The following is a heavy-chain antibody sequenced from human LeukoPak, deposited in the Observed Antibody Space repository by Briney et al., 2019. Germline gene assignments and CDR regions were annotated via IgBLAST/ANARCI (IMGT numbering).Heavy chain of an antibody. V-gene: IGHV3-30*18. Sequence: GGSLRLSCAASGFTFSSDGMHWVRQAPGKGLEWVAVISYDGSNKYYADSVKGRFTISRDNSKNTLYLQMNSLRAEDTAVYYCAKDREQQWLVDWFDPWGQGTLVPVPS. CDR2: ISYDGSNK. CDR1: GFTFSSDG. J-gene: IGHJ5*02. CDR3: AKDREQQWLVDWFDP. D-gene: IGHD6-19*01.